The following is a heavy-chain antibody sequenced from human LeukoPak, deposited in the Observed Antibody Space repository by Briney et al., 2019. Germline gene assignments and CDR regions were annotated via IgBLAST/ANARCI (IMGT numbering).Heavy chain of an antibody. CDR3: ATFPLYYYDSSGYYSMGSPFDY. Sequence: SVKVSCKASGGTFSSYAISWVRQAPGQGLEWMGGIIPIFGTANYAQKFQGRVTITADESTSTAYMELSSLRSEDTAVYYCATFPLYYYDSSGYYSMGSPFDYWGQGTLVTVSS. J-gene: IGHJ4*02. D-gene: IGHD3-22*01. CDR2: IIPIFGTA. CDR1: GGTFSSYA. V-gene: IGHV1-69*01.